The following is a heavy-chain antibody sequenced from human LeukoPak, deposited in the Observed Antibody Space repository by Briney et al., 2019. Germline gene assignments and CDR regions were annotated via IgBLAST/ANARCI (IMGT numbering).Heavy chain of an antibody. Sequence: GGSLRLSCAASGFTFSSYSLNWVRQAPGKGLEWVSSISSSSSYIYYADSVKGRFTIPRDNAKNSLYLQMNSLRAEDTAVYYCAAGWELGFDYWGQGTLVTVSS. D-gene: IGHD1-26*01. J-gene: IGHJ4*02. CDR1: GFTFSSYS. CDR3: AAGWELGFDY. CDR2: ISSSSSYI. V-gene: IGHV3-21*01.